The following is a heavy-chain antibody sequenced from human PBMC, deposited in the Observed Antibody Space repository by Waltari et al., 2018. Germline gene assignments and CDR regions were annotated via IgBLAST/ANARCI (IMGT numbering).Heavy chain of an antibody. CDR3: ARGPVGGSSTSVDY. J-gene: IGHJ4*02. D-gene: IGHD2-2*01. V-gene: IGHV1-2*02. CDR1: GCNLAGYY. CDR2: INPNSGGT. Sequence: QVQLVQSGAEVKKPGASVKVSCKASGCNLAGYYMHWMRQAPGQGLEWMGWINPNSGGTNYAQKFQVRVTMTRDTSISTAYMELSRLRSDDTAMYYCARGPVGGSSTSVDYWGQGTLVTVSS.